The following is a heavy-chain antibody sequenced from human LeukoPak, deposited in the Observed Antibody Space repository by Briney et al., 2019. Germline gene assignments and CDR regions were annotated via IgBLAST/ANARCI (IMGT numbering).Heavy chain of an antibody. CDR2: MNPNSGNT. CDR3: ARRKITGIGFDP. D-gene: IGHD3-10*01. V-gene: IGHV1-8*01. Sequence: ASVKVSCKASGCTFTSYDINWVRQATGQGLEWMGWMNPNSGNTGYAQKFQGRVTMTRNTSISTAYMELSSLRSEDTAVYYCARRKITGIGFDPWGQGTLVTVSS. J-gene: IGHJ5*02. CDR1: GCTFTSYD.